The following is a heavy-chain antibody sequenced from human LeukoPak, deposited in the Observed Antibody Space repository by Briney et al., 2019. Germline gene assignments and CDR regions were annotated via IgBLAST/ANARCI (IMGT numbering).Heavy chain of an antibody. V-gene: IGHV4-59*01. CDR1: GGSISSYY. CDR3: ARRGYYYDSSGYYPYYYYMDV. D-gene: IGHD3-22*01. Sequence: SETLSLTCTVSGGSISSYYWSWIRQPPGKGLEWIGYIYYSGSTNYNPSLKSRVTISVDTSKNQFSLKLSSVTAADTAVYYCARRGYYYDSSGYYPYYYYMDVWGKGTTVTVSS. J-gene: IGHJ6*03. CDR2: IYYSGST.